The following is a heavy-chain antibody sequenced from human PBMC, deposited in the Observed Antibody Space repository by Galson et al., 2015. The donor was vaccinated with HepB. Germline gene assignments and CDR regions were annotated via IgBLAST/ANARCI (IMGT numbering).Heavy chain of an antibody. CDR3: AGGSRPYYGSGSYYNGGYYYGMDV. CDR2: INAGNGNT. Sequence: SVKVSCKASGYTFTSYAMHWVRQAPGQRLEWMGWINAGNGNTKYSQKFQGRVTITRDTSASTAYMELSSLRSEDTAVYYCAGGSRPYYGSGSYYNGGYYYGMDVWGQGTTVTVSS. V-gene: IGHV1-3*01. D-gene: IGHD3-10*01. J-gene: IGHJ6*02. CDR1: GYTFTSYA.